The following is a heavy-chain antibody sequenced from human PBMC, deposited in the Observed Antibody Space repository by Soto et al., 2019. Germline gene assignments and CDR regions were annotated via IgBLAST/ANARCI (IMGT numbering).Heavy chain of an antibody. J-gene: IGHJ6*02. V-gene: IGHV4-59*01. CDR2: IYYSGST. D-gene: IGHD2-15*01. CDR3: ARDAGRVVVVADDAGMDV. CDR1: GGSISSYY. Sequence: SETLSLTCTVSGGSISSYYWSWIRQPPGKGLEWIGYIYYSGSTNYNPSLKSRVTISVDTSKNQFSLKLSSVTAADTAVYYCARDAGRVVVVADDAGMDVWGQGTTVTVSS.